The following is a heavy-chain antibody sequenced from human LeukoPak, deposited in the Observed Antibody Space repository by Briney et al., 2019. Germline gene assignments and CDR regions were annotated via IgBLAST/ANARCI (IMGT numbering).Heavy chain of an antibody. CDR2: IKSKTDGGTT. J-gene: IGHJ4*02. CDR3: TTDLGIAAAGIHY. Sequence: GGSLRLSCAASGFTFSNAWMSWVRQAPGKGLEWVGRIKSKTDGGTTDYAAPVKGRFTISRDDSKNTLYLQMNSLKTEDTAVYYCTTDLGIAAAGIHYWGQGTLVTVSS. V-gene: IGHV3-15*01. CDR1: GFTFSNAW. D-gene: IGHD6-13*01.